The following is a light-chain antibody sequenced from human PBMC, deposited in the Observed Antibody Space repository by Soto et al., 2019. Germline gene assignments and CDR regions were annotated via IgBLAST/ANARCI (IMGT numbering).Light chain of an antibody. CDR3: SSYTSRSTLV. Sequence: QSALTQPASVSGSPGQPITISCTGTSSDVGAYNYVSWYQQHPGKAPKLMIYEVTNRPSGVSNRFSGSKSGNTASLTISGLQAEDEADYYCSSYTSRSTLVFGTGTKLTVL. CDR1: SSDVGAYNY. CDR2: EVT. J-gene: IGLJ1*01. V-gene: IGLV2-14*01.